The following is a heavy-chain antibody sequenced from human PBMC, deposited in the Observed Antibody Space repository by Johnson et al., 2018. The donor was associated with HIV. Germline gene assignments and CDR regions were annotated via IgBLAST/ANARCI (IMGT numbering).Heavy chain of an antibody. V-gene: IGHV3-30*02. CDR2: IHYDGNNK. D-gene: IGHD1-26*01. CDR3: AKDMAPSVSYHRPLPGSFDI. J-gene: IGHJ3*02. CDR1: GFTFSSYA. Sequence: QVQLVESGGGVVQPGRSLRLSCAASGFTFSSYAIHWVRQAPGKGLEWVAFIHYDGNNKYYADSVKGRFTISRDTSKNTLYLQMSILRVEDTALYYCAKDMAPSVSYHRPLPGSFDIWGQGTMVTVSS.